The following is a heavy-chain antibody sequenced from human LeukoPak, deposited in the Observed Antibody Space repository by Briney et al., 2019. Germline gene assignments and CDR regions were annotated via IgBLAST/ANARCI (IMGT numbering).Heavy chain of an antibody. J-gene: IGHJ4*02. CDR2: ISYSGTT. V-gene: IGHV4-39*01. CDR1: GGSIISNYY. Sequence: SETLSLTCTVSGGSIISNYYWGWIRQSPGKGLECIGKISYSGTTYYNPSLRSRVHMSVDTSKNQFSLSLSSVTAADTAVYYCARLTDFWGQGILVTVSS. CDR3: ARLTDF.